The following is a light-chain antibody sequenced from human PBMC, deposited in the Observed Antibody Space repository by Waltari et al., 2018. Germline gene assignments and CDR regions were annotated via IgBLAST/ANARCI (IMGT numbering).Light chain of an antibody. J-gene: IGLJ3*02. CDR1: SSDVGGFQS. CDR3: SSFTV. CDR2: DVS. V-gene: IGLV2-14*03. Sequence: HSALPQPASVSGSPGQPVTMSCTSPSSDVGGFQSVSWYQQYPGKAPKLLIYDVSKRPSWVSNRFSGSKSGNTASLTISGLQAEDEADYYCSSFTVFGGGTKLIVL.